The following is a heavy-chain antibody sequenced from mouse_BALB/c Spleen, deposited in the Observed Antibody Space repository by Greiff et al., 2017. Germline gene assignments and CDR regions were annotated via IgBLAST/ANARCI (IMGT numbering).Heavy chain of an antibody. V-gene: IGHV3-2*02. CDR1: GYSITSDYA. J-gene: IGHJ2*01. Sequence: VQLQQSGPGLVKPSQSLSLTCTVTGYSITSDYAWNWIRQFPGNKLEWMGYISYSGSTSYNPSLKSRISITRDTSKNQFFLQLNSVTTEDTATYYCARSTTGFDYWGQGTTLTVSS. CDR3: ARSTTGFDY. CDR2: ISYSGST.